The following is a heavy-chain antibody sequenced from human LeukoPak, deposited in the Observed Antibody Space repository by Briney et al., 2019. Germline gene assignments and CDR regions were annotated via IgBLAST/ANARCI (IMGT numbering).Heavy chain of an antibody. Sequence: PSETLSLTCAVYGGSFSGYYWSWIRQPPGKGLEWIGEINHSGSTNYNPSLKSRVTISVDTSKNQFSLKLSSVTAADTAVYYCARGPPYYYGSGSYFGYYYYYMDVWGKGTTVTISS. J-gene: IGHJ6*03. V-gene: IGHV4-34*01. CDR2: INHSGST. D-gene: IGHD3-10*01. CDR1: GGSFSGYY. CDR3: ARGPPYYYGSGSYFGYYYYYMDV.